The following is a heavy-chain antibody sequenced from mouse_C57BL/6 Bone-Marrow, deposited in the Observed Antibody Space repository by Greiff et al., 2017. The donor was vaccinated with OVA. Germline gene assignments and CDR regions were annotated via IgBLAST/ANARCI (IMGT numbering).Heavy chain of an antibody. Sequence: QVQLQQSGAELVRPGASVKLSCKASGYTFTDYYINWVKQRPGQGLEWIARIYPGSGNTYYNEKFKGKATLTAEKSSSTAYMQLSSLTSEDSAVYCCARGAAQATGYYFDYWGQGTTLTVSS. J-gene: IGHJ2*01. CDR2: IYPGSGNT. CDR3: ARGAAQATGYYFDY. D-gene: IGHD3-2*02. CDR1: GYTFTDYY. V-gene: IGHV1-76*01.